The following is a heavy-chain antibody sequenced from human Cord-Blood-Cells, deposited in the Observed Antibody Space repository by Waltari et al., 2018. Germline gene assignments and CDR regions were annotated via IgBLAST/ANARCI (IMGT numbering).Heavy chain of an antibody. D-gene: IGHD6-13*01. CDR2: IIPIFGTA. Sequence: QVQLVQSGAEVTKPGSSVKVSCKASGGTFSSYANSWVRQAPGQGLEWMGGIIPIFGTANYAQKFQGRVTITADESTSTAYMELSSLRSEDTAVYYCARDPGIAAAGTYYYYGMDVWGQGTTVTVSS. J-gene: IGHJ6*02. CDR1: GGTFSSYA. CDR3: ARDPGIAAAGTYYYYGMDV. V-gene: IGHV1-69*01.